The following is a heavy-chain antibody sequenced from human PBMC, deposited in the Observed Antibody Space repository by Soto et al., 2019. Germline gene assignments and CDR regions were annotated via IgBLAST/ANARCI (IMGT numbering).Heavy chain of an antibody. CDR2: INAGNGNT. CDR3: ARGGRFLEWLLYPFDY. Sequence: VKVSCKASGYTFTIYAMHWVRQAPGQRLEWMGWINAGNGNTKYSQKFQGRVTITRDTSASTAYMELSSLRSEDTAVHYCARGGRFLEWLLYPFDYWGQGTLVTVSS. J-gene: IGHJ4*02. CDR1: GYTFTIYA. V-gene: IGHV1-3*01. D-gene: IGHD3-3*01.